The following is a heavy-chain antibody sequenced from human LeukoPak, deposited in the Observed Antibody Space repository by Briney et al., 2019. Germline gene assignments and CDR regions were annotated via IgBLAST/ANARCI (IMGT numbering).Heavy chain of an antibody. CDR2: IYHSGST. CDR1: GGSISSGGYS. J-gene: IGHJ4*02. V-gene: IGHV4-30-2*01. D-gene: IGHD7-27*01. Sequence: PSQTLSLTCAVSGGSISSGGYSWSWIRQPPGKGLEWIGYIYHSGSTYYNPSLKSRVTISVDRSKNQFSLKLSSVTAADTAVYYCARGTGDPMYYFDYWGQGTLITVSS. CDR3: ARGTGDPMYYFDY.